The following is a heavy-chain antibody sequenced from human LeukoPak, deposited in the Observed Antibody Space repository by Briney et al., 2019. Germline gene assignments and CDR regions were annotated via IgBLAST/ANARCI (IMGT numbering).Heavy chain of an antibody. J-gene: IGHJ5*02. Sequence: ASVKVSCKASGYTFTSYAMHWVRQAPGQRLEWMGWINAGNGNTKYSQKFQGRVTITRDTSASTAYMELRSLRSEDTAVYYCARGYEVLRYFDWLLDAGTTNWFDPWGQGTLVTVSS. CDR2: INAGNGNT. CDR3: ARGYEVLRYFDWLLDAGTTNWFDP. D-gene: IGHD3-9*01. CDR1: GYTFTSYA. V-gene: IGHV1-3*01.